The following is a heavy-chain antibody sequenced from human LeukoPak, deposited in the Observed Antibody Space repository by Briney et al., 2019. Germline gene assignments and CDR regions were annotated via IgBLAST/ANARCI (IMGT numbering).Heavy chain of an antibody. D-gene: IGHD3-10*01. CDR3: AKVDYYGSGIDY. V-gene: IGHV3-23*01. CDR1: GFTFSSYA. J-gene: IGHJ4*02. Sequence: GGSLRLTCAASGFTFSSYAMSWVRQAPGKGLEWVSAISGSGGSTYYADSVKGRFTISRDNSKNTLYLQMNSLRAEDTAVYCCAKVDYYGSGIDYWGQGTLVTVSS. CDR2: ISGSGGST.